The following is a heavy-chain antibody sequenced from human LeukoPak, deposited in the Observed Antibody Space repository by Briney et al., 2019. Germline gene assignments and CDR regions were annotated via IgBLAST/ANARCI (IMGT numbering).Heavy chain of an antibody. CDR2: IWYDRSNK. CDR1: GFTFSSYG. Sequence: SGGSLRLSCAASGFTFSSYGMHWVRQAPGKGLEWVAVIWYDRSNKYYADSVKGRFTISRDNSKNTLYLQMNSLRAEDTAVYYCAKSGMVVNSFDYWGQRTLVTVSS. D-gene: IGHD4/OR15-4a*01. CDR3: AKSGMVVNSFDY. V-gene: IGHV3-33*06. J-gene: IGHJ4*02.